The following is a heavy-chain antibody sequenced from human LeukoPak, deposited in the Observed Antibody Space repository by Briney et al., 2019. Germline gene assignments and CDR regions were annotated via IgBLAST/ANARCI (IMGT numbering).Heavy chain of an antibody. Sequence: KPSETLSLTCAVYGGSYSGYYWSWIRQPPGKGLEWIGEINHSGSTNYNPSLKSRVTISVDTSKNQFSLKLSSVTAADTAVYYCARSDTAMEAFDHWGQGTLVTVSS. V-gene: IGHV4-34*01. CDR2: INHSGST. CDR1: GGSYSGYY. D-gene: IGHD5-18*01. J-gene: IGHJ4*02. CDR3: ARSDTAMEAFDH.